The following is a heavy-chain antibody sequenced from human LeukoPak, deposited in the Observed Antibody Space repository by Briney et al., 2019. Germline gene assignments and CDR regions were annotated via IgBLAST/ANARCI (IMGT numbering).Heavy chain of an antibody. J-gene: IGHJ5*01. V-gene: IGHV1-69*13. D-gene: IGHD2-8*01. Sequence: GASVKVSCKAFGGTVSAIAMTWLRQAPGQGPEWMGGIIPLFGKPSYSQKFQGRITITADEPTSTAYLEMSSLRSDDTAVYYCASGTLMSWFDSWGQGTRVTVAS. CDR1: GGTVSAIA. CDR3: ASGTLMSWFDS. CDR2: IIPLFGKP.